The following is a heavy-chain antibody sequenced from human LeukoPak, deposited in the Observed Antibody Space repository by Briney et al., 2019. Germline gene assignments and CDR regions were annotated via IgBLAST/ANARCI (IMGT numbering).Heavy chain of an antibody. D-gene: IGHD6-19*01. V-gene: IGHV4-34*01. CDR2: ITHSGST. J-gene: IGHJ4*02. CDR3: ARGGKGFSSGWPRRFDY. CDR1: GGSFSGYY. Sequence: SETLSLTCAVYGGSFSGYYWSWIRQPPGKGLEWIGEITHSGSTNHNPSLKSRVTISVDTSKNQFSLKLSSVTAADTAVYYCARGGKGFSSGWPRRFDYWGQGTLVTVSS.